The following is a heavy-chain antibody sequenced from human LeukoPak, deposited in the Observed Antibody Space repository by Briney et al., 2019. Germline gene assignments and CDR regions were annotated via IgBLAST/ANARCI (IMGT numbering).Heavy chain of an antibody. CDR1: GGSFSGYY. CDR2: INHSGST. Sequence: SETLSLTCAVYGGSFSGYYWSWIRQPPGKGLEWIGEINHSGSTNYNPSLKSRVTISVDTSKNQFYLKLSSVTAADTAVYYCARCSSGGSCYSYQHWGQGTLVTVSS. V-gene: IGHV4-34*01. J-gene: IGHJ4*02. D-gene: IGHD2-15*01. CDR3: ARCSSGGSCYSYQH.